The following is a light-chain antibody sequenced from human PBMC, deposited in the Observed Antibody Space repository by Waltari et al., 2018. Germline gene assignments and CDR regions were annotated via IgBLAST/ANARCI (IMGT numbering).Light chain of an antibody. V-gene: IGLV3-21*04. CDR2: YDS. J-gene: IGLJ3*02. Sequence: YVVTQPPSVSVAPGKTARLTCEGENFETKSVNWYQQKAGQAPVLVMFYDSDRPAGSPERFAGSNSGNTATLTINWVEPGDEADYHCQRWDDTNNSGVFGGGTKLTVL. CDR3: QRWDDTNNSGV. CDR1: NFETKS.